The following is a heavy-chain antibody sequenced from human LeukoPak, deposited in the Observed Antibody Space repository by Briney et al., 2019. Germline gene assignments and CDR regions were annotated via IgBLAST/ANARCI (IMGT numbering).Heavy chain of an antibody. V-gene: IGHV4-31*03. Sequence: SEALSLTCTVSGGSISSGGYYWSWICQHSGRGLEWIGYIYDSGSTYYNPSLKSRVTISVDTSKNHFSLKLSSVTAADTAVYYCARVTMIVVVIDYWGQGTLVTVSS. CDR1: GGSISSGGYY. CDR3: ARVTMIVVVIDY. J-gene: IGHJ4*02. D-gene: IGHD3-22*01. CDR2: IYDSGST.